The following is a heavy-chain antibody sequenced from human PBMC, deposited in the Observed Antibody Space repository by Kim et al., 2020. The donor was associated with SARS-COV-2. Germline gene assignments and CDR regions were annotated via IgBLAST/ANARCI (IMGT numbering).Heavy chain of an antibody. CDR3: ARTRSCSSTSCYVDY. V-gene: IGHV3-23*01. CDR1: GFTFGTYA. Sequence: GGSLRLSCVTSGFTFGTYAMSWVRQAPEKGLEWVSGISSSGGSTFYADSVKGRFTISRDSSKNTLYLQMVSLRVDDTALSYCARTRSCSSTSCYVDYWG. CDR2: ISSSGGST. D-gene: IGHD2-2*01. J-gene: IGHJ4*01.